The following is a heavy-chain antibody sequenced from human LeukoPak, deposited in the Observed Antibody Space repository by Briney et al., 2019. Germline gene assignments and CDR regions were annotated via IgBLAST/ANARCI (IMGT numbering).Heavy chain of an antibody. V-gene: IGHV1-3*01. D-gene: IGHD6-19*01. CDR3: ARDLALAGYYFDY. CDR2: INAGNGNI. J-gene: IGHJ4*02. Sequence: ASVKVSCKASGYSFTSYAMHWVRQAPGQRPEWMGWINAGNGNIKYSHKFQGRVTITRDTSASTAYVELSSLRSEDTAVYYCARDLALAGYYFDYWGQGTLVTVSS. CDR1: GYSFTSYA.